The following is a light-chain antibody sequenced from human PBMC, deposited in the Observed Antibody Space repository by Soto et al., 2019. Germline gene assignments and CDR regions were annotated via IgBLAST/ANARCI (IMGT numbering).Light chain of an antibody. CDR1: SSNIGSNT. J-gene: IGLJ2*01. V-gene: IGLV1-44*01. Sequence: QSVLTQPPSASGTPGQRVTISCSGSSSNIGSNTVSWYQQLPQRAPKLLIFSNNQRPSGVPDRFSGSKSGTSASLAISGLQSEDEADYYCCSYADIHVVFGGGTKLTVL. CDR2: SNN. CDR3: CSYADIHVV.